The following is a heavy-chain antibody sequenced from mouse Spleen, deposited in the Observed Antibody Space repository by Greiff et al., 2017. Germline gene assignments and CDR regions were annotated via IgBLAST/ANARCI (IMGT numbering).Heavy chain of an antibody. V-gene: IGHV1-22*01. J-gene: IGHJ4*01. CDR3: AKGGHYDYDDAMDY. CDR2: INPNNGGT. D-gene: IGHD2-4*01. Sequence: VHVKQSGPELVKPGASVKMSCKASGYTFTDYNMHWVKQSHGKSLEWIGYINPNNGGTSYNQKFKGKATLTVNKSSSTAYMELRSLTSEDSAVYYCAKGGHYDYDDAMDYWGQGTSVTVSS. CDR1: GYTFTDYN.